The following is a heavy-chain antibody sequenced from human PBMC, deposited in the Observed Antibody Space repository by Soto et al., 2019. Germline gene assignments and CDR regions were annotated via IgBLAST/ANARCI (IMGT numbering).Heavy chain of an antibody. D-gene: IGHD2-21*02. CDR3: AGERPSWGGDCPGDY. CDR2: IIPIFGTA. V-gene: IGHV1-69*12. J-gene: IGHJ4*02. Sequence: QVQLVQSGAEVKKPGSSVKVSCKASGGTFSSYAISWVRQAPGQGLEWMGGIIPIFGTATYAQKFQGRVTITAAESMSTADMELSSLRAEDTAVYYCAGERPSWGGDCPGDYWGQGTLVTVSS. CDR1: GGTFSSYA.